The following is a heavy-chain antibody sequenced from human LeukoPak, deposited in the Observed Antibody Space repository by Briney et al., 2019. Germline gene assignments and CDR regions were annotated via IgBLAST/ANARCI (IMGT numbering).Heavy chain of an antibody. CDR1: GGTFRSHI. Sequence: SVKVSCKTSGGTFRSHIFSWVRQAHGQGLEWMGRITPVINSAKYAQKFRDRLTITADTSTGTAYMELSSLTPDDTALYYCTRVNLRGSQYNWFDPWGQGTLVIVSS. J-gene: IGHJ5*02. V-gene: IGHV1-69*08. D-gene: IGHD3-16*01. CDR2: ITPVINSA. CDR3: TRVNLRGSQYNWFDP.